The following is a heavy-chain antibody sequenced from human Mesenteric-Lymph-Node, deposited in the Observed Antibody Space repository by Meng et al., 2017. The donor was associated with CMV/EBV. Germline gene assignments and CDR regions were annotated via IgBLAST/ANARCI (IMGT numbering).Heavy chain of an antibody. CDR1: GGSISSSNW. CDR3: ARLYLHDSSGQDY. J-gene: IGHJ4*02. V-gene: IGHV4-4*02. CDR2: IYHSGST. D-gene: IGHD3-22*01. Sequence: CTVSGGSISSSNWWSWVRQPPGKGLEWIGEIYHSGSTNYNASLKSRVTISVDKSKNQFSLKLSSVTAADTAVYYCARLYLHDSSGQDYWGQGTLVTVSS.